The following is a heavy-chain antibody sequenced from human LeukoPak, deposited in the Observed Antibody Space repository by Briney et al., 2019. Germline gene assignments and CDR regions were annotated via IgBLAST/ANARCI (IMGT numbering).Heavy chain of an antibody. D-gene: IGHD5-24*01. CDR1: GFTFSSYG. J-gene: IGHJ3*02. V-gene: IGHV3-30*02. CDR2: IRYDGSNK. Sequence: GGSLRLSCAASGFTFSSYGMHWVRQAPGKGLEWVAFIRYDGSNKYYADSVKGRFTISRDNSKNTLYLQMNSLRAEDTAVYYCARCEATIRGYAFDIWGQGTMVTVSS. CDR3: ARCEATIRGYAFDI.